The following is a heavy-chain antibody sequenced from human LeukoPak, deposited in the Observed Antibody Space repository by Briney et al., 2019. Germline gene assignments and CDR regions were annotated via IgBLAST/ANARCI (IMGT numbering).Heavy chain of an antibody. CDR1: GFTFSSYS. V-gene: IGHV3-21*01. D-gene: IGHD5-24*01. CDR2: ISSSSSYI. Sequence: PGGSLRLSCAASGFTFSSYSMNWVRQAPGKGLEWVSSISSSSSYIYYADSVKGRFTISRDNSKNTLYLQMNSLRAEDTAVYYCAKEMATIQADYWGQGTLVTVSS. CDR3: AKEMATIQADY. J-gene: IGHJ4*02.